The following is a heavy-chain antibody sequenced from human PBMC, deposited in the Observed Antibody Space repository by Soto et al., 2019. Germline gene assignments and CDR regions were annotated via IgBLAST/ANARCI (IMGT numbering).Heavy chain of an antibody. CDR3: ARDPLPADYYYYGMDV. Sequence: PSETLSLTCTVSVGSISSGGYYWSWIRQHPGKGLEWIGYIYYSGSTYYNPSLKSRVTISVDTSKNQFSLKLSSVTAADTAVYYCARDPLPADYYYYGMDVWGQGTTVTVS. V-gene: IGHV4-31*03. J-gene: IGHJ6*02. CDR2: IYYSGST. CDR1: VGSISSGGYY.